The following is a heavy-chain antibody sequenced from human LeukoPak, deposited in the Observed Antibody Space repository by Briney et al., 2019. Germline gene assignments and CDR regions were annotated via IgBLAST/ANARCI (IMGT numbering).Heavy chain of an antibody. J-gene: IGHJ4*02. CDR1: GFTFSSYA. CDR3: ARDPNLRDY. D-gene: IGHD2-8*01. V-gene: IGHV3-48*04. Sequence: GGSLRLSCSASGFTFSSYAMSWVRQAPGKGLEWVSYISSSGSTIYYADSVKGRFTISRNNAKNSLYLQMNSLRAEDTAVYYCARDPNLRDYWGQGTLVTVSS. CDR2: ISSSGSTI.